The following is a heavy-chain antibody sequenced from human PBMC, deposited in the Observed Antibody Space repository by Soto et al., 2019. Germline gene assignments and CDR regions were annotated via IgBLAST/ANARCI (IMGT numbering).Heavy chain of an antibody. D-gene: IGHD3-9*01. CDR1: GGSFSGYY. J-gene: IGHJ5*02. V-gene: IGHV4-34*01. CDR3: ARRYRYFDWYKENWFDP. CDR2: INHSGST. Sequence: SETLSLTCAVYGGSFSGYYWSWIRQPPGKGLEWIGEINHSGSTNYNPSLKSRVTISVDTSKNQFSLKLSSVTAADTAMYYCARRYRYFDWYKENWFDPWGQGTLVTVSS.